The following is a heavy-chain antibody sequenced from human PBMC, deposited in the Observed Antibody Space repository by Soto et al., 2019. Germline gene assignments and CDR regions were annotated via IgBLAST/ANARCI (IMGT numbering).Heavy chain of an antibody. D-gene: IGHD3-3*01. CDR2: INPATGAA. Sequence: QLHLVQSGAVVKKPGASVTVSCSASGYPVTAYYMHWVRQAPGRGLEWMGGINPATGAAKYTQTFPGRVTMARDTATSTGFMELGGLASEGTAVFYWARGGGVGVAGSAAFDMWGQGTLVTVSS. V-gene: IGHV1-2*02. CDR1: GYPVTAYY. J-gene: IGHJ3*02. CDR3: ARGGGVGVAGSAAFDM.